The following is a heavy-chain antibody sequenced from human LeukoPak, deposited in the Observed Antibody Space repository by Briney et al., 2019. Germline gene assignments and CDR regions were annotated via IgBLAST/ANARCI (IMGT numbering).Heavy chain of an antibody. D-gene: IGHD5-18*01. V-gene: IGHV3-21*01. J-gene: IGHJ4*02. CDR1: GFSFSTYS. CDR2: ITSSSDHI. CDR3: ARDSSGYGYEEWY. Sequence: GGSLRLSCAGSGFSFSTYSMNWVRQAPGKGLEWVSSITSSSDHIYYADSVKGRFTISRDNAKNSLYLQMNSLRAEDTAVYYCARDSSGYGYEEWYWGQGALVTVSS.